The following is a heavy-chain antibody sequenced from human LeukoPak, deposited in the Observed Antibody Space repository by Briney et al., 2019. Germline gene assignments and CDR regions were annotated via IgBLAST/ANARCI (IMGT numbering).Heavy chain of an antibody. CDR1: GFTFSSYA. J-gene: IGHJ6*02. D-gene: IGHD3-10*01. CDR2: ISYDGSNK. Sequence: PGRSLRLSCAASGFTFSSYAMHWVRQAPGKGLEWVAVISYDGSNKHYADSVKGRFTISRDNSKNTLYLQMNSLRAEDTAVYYCARGDYYGSGSHTYFYYYYYGMDVWGQGTTVTVSS. V-gene: IGHV3-30-3*01. CDR3: ARGDYYGSGSHTYFYYYYYGMDV.